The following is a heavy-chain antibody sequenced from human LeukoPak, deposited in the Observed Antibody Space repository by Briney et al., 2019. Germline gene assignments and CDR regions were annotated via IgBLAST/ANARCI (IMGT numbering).Heavy chain of an antibody. CDR1: GGTFNNHA. V-gene: IGHV1-69*13. J-gene: IGHJ4*02. Sequence: SVKVSCKASGGTFNNHAISWVRQAPGQGLEWMGVIIPISGTANYAQKFQGRVTITADESTSTVYMELSSLTSEDTAVYYCARWAGEGSSWYPALFDYWGQGTLVTVSS. CDR3: ARWAGEGSSWYPALFDY. CDR2: IIPISGTA. D-gene: IGHD6-13*01.